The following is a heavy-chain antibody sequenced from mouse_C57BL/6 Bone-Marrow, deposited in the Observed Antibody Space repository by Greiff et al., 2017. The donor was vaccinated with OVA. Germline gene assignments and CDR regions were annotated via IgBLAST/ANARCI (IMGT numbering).Heavy chain of an antibody. CDR1: GYTFTDYY. Sequence: EVHLVESGPELVKPGASVKISCKASGYTFTDYYMNWVKQSHGKSLEWIGDINPNNGGTSYNQKFKGKATLTVDKSSSTAYMELRSLTSEDSAVYYCARLDYWGQGTTLTVSS. J-gene: IGHJ2*01. V-gene: IGHV1-26*01. CDR3: ARLDY. CDR2: INPNNGGT.